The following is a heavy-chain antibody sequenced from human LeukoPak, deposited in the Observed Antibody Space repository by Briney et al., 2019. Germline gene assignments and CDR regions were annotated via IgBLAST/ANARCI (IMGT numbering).Heavy chain of an antibody. CDR1: GGSISSRSYY. J-gene: IGHJ6*03. Sequence: SDTLSLTCTFSGGSISSRSYYWGWIRQPPGKRPERIGRIYYSGRTYYNPSLKSRVTISVVTSKNQFSLKLSSVTAADMVFFKQKTAYDILTGSLMYYYYYYMDVWGKGTTVTVSS. D-gene: IGHD3-9*01. V-gene: IGHV4-39*07. CDR2: IYYSGRT. CDR3: KTAYDILTGSLMYYYYYYMDV.